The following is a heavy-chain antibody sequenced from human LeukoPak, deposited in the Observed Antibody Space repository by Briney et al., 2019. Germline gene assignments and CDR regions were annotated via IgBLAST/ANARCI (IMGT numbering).Heavy chain of an antibody. D-gene: IGHD1-1*01. CDR3: ARCQFDWNAIYYYGMDV. CDR1: GFTFSSYA. J-gene: IGHJ6*04. CDR2: ISYDGSNE. V-gene: IGHV3-30*04. Sequence: GGSLRLSCAASGFTFSSYAMHWVRQAPGKGLEWVAVISYDGSNEYYADSVKGRFTISRDNSKNTLYLQMNSLRAEDTAVYYCARCQFDWNAIYYYGMDVWGKGTTVTVSS.